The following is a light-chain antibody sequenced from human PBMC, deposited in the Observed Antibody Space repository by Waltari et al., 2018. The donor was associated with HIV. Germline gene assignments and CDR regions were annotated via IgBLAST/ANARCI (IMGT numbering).Light chain of an antibody. J-gene: IGLJ3*02. CDR2: DVT. CDR3: CSYAGSYTFG. V-gene: IGLV2-11*01. Sequence: QSALTQPRSVSGSPGQSVTISCTGTSSDVGGYNYVSWYQQHPGKAPKLMIYDVTSRPSGVPDRFACSKSGNSASLTISGLQAEDEADYYCCSYAGSYTFGFGGGTKLTVL. CDR1: SSDVGGYNY.